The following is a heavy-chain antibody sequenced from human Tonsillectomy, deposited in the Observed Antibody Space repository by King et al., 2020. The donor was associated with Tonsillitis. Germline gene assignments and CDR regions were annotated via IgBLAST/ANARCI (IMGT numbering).Heavy chain of an antibody. V-gene: IGHV3-74*01. CDR2: ISRDALST. D-gene: IGHD7-27*01. Sequence: VQLVESGGGLVQPGGSLRLSCAASGFTFSTYWMHWVRHAPGKGLGWVSRISRDALSTSYADSVKGRFTISRDNAKSTLYLQMNSLRVEDTAVYYCARARTWDWFDPWGQGTLVTVSS. J-gene: IGHJ5*02. CDR1: GFTFSTYW. CDR3: ARARTWDWFDP.